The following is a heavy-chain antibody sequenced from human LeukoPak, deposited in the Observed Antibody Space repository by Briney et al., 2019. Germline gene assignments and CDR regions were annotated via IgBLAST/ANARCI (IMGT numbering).Heavy chain of an antibody. D-gene: IGHD3-10*01. V-gene: IGHV3-7*01. J-gene: IGHJ4*02. CDR2: IKQDGSEK. CDR1: GSTFSSYW. Sequence: GGSLRLSCAASGSTFSSYWMSWVRQAPGKGLEWVANIKQDGSEKYYVDSVKGRFTISRDNAKNSLYLQMNSLRAEDTAVYYCAKVWFRELFDYWGQGTLVTVSS. CDR3: AKVWFRELFDY.